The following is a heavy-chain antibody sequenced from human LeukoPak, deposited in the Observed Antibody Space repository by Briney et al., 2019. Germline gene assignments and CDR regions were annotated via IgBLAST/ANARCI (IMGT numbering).Heavy chain of an antibody. J-gene: IGHJ6*03. CDR2: IYYSGST. Sequence: SSETLSLTCTVSGPSVSGSAYYWGWIRQPPGKGLEWIGYIYYSGSTNYNPSLKSRVTISVDTSKNQFSLKLSSVTAADTAVYYCARSVEGYCSGGSCCAYYYYMDVWGKGTTVTVSS. V-gene: IGHV4-61*08. D-gene: IGHD2-15*01. CDR3: ARSVEGYCSGGSCCAYYYYMDV. CDR1: GPSVSGSAYY.